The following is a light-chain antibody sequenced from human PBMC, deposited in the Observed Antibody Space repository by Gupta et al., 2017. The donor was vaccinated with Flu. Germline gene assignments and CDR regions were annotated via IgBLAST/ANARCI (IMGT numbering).Light chain of an antibody. J-gene: IGLJ3*02. V-gene: IGLV1-40*01. CDR1: SSNSGAGND. Sequence: QSVLLQPPSQSEAPGQQVTIPSAARSSNSGAGNDVYWYQQPTGRAPKLLIFGNTNRPSGVPDRFSASKSATSASLAIAGLQPEDEDDYYCQSYDSSLSGVFGGGTKLTVL. CDR3: QSYDSSLSGV. CDR2: GNT.